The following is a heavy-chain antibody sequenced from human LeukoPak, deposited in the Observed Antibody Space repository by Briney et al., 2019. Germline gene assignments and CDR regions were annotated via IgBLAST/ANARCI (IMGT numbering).Heavy chain of an antibody. CDR1: GFTFSNYE. J-gene: IGHJ4*02. CDR3: AREAYSGYDFYFDY. D-gene: IGHD5-12*01. Sequence: GGSLRLSCAASGFTFSNYEMNWVRQAPGKGLEWISCISSSGVTIYYADSVKGRFTISRDNAKNSLNLQLNSLRPEDTAVYYCAREAYSGYDFYFDYWGQGTLVTVSS. V-gene: IGHV3-48*03. CDR2: ISSSGVTI.